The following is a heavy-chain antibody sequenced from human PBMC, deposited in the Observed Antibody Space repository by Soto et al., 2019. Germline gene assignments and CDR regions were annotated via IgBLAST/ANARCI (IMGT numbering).Heavy chain of an antibody. CDR3: ARDGATVVTPVWRGPYGMDV. Sequence: GGSLRLSCAASGFTFSSYGMHWVRQAPGKGLEWVAVIWYDGSNKYYADSVKGRFTISRDNSKNTLYLQMNSLRAEDTAVYYCARDGATVVTPVWRGPYGMDVWGQGTTVTVSS. D-gene: IGHD4-17*01. CDR1: GFTFSSYG. J-gene: IGHJ6*02. CDR2: IWYDGSNK. V-gene: IGHV3-33*01.